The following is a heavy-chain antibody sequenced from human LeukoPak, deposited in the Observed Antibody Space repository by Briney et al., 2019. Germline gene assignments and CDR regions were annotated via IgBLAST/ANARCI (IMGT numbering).Heavy chain of an antibody. CDR1: GGTFSSYA. J-gene: IGHJ4*02. Sequence: ASVKVSCKASGGTFSSYAISWVRQAPGQGLEWMGGIIPIFGTASYAQKFQGRVTVTRDTSTSTVHMELSGLRSEDTAVYYCARDQEGFDYWGQGTLVTVSS. CDR3: ARDQEGFDY. CDR2: IIPIFGTA. V-gene: IGHV1-69*05.